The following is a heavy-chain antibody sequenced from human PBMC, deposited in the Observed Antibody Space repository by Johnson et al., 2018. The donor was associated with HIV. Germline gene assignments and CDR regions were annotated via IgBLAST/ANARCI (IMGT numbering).Heavy chain of an antibody. Sequence: VQLVESGGVVVQPGGSLRLSCAASGFSVSSKYMSWVRQAPGKGLEWVSVIYSDESTYYADSVQGRFTLSRDNSQNTLYLQMNSLRAEDTAVYYCARDSSNSFRFEMYAFDIWGQGTMVTVSS. CDR1: GFSVSSKY. D-gene: IGHD6-6*01. CDR3: ARDSSNSFRFEMYAFDI. J-gene: IGHJ3*02. V-gene: IGHV3-66*01. CDR2: IYSDEST.